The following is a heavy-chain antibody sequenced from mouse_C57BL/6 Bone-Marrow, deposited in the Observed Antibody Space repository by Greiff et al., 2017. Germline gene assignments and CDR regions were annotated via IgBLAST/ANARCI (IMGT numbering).Heavy chain of an antibody. Sequence: VHLVESGAELMKPGASVKLSCKATGYTFTGYWIEWVKQRPGHGLEWIGEILPGSGSTNYNEKFKGKATFTADTASNTAYMKLSRLTTDDSAIYYCARGRITTVVRYFDVWGTGTTVTVSS. CDR1: GYTFTGYW. CDR3: ARGRITTVVRYFDV. CDR2: ILPGSGST. J-gene: IGHJ1*03. D-gene: IGHD1-1*01. V-gene: IGHV1-9*01.